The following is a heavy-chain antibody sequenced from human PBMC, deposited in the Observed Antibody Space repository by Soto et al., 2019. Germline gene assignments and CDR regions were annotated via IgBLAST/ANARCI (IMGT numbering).Heavy chain of an antibody. CDR3: ARLHTQSYYYGMDV. Sequence: SETLSLTCTVSGGSISSGGYYWSWIRQHPGKGLEWIGYIYYSGSTYYNPSLKSRVTISVDTSKNQFSLKLSSVTAADTAVYYCARLHTQSYYYGMDVWGQGTTVTVSS. CDR2: IYYSGST. J-gene: IGHJ6*02. CDR1: GGSISSGGYY. V-gene: IGHV4-31*03.